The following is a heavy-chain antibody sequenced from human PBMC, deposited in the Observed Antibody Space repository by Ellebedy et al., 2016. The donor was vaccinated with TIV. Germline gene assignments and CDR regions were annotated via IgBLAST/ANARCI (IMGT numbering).Heavy chain of an antibody. J-gene: IGHJ4*02. CDR2: ISSNSGNK. CDR1: GFTFSSYN. CDR3: AREFDIGQPSAFDY. D-gene: IGHD2-15*01. Sequence: GESLKISCAASGFTFSSYNMNWVRQAPGKGLEWVSSISSNSGNKYCADSVEGRFTISRDNARNSLYLQMNSLRAEDTAVYYCAREFDIGQPSAFDYWGQGILVTVSS. V-gene: IGHV3-21*01.